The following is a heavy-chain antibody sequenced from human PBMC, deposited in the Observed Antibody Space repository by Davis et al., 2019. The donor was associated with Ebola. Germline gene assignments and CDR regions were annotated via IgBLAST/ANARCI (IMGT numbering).Heavy chain of an antibody. V-gene: IGHV5-51*01. CDR1: GYSFTNYW. CDR2: IYPSNSNA. CDR3: ARLPTGYPNWFGP. Sequence: GESLKISCQGSGYSFTNYWIGWVRQMPGKGLEWMGVIYPSNSNAEYSPSFQGQVTFSVDKSTNTAYLQWTSLKASDTAIYYCARLPTGYPNWFGPWGQGTLVIVSS. D-gene: IGHD3-9*01. J-gene: IGHJ5*02.